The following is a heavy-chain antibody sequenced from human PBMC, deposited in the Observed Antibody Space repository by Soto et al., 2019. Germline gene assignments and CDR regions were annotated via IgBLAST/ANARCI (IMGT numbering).Heavy chain of an antibody. CDR1: GGTFSSYT. V-gene: IGHV1-69*08. D-gene: IGHD6-13*01. J-gene: IGHJ4*02. CDR3: ARESAAAHLDY. Sequence: QVQLVQSGAEVKKPVSSVKVSCKASGGTFSSYTISWVRQAPGQGLEWMGRIIPILGIANYAQKCQGRVTIRADKNTSTDYMELSSLRSEDTDVYYCARESAAAHLDYCGQGTLVTVSS. CDR2: IIPILGIA.